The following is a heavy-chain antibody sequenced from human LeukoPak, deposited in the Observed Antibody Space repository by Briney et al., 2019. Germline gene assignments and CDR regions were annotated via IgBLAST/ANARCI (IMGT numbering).Heavy chain of an antibody. CDR2: IRYDGSNK. J-gene: IGHJ4*02. CDR1: GFTFSSYG. D-gene: IGHD6-13*01. V-gene: IGHV3-30*02. Sequence: GGSLRLSCAASGFTFSSYGMHWVRQAPGMGLEWVAFIRYDGSNKYYADSVKGRFTISRDNSKNTLYLQMNSLRAEDTAVYYCAKDPIAAAGTLDYWGQGTLVTVSS. CDR3: AKDPIAAAGTLDY.